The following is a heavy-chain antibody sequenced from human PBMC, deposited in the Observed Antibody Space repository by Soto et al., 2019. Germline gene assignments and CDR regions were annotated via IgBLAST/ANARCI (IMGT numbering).Heavy chain of an antibody. J-gene: IGHJ4*02. D-gene: IGHD6-19*01. V-gene: IGHV3-30*04. CDR2: ISEDGGHN. Sequence: GGSLRLSCAASGFTFSSFAMPWVSQAAGKGLEWVGLISEDGGHNYYAESVKGRGTISSDNSKNTLYLQMNSLRGEDTAVYSCARVQQWLYIAKYWGQGTLVTVSS. CDR3: ARVQQWLYIAKY. CDR1: GFTFSSFA.